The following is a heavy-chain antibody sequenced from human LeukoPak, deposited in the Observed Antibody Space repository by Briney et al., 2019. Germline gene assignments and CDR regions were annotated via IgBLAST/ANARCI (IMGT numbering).Heavy chain of an antibody. Sequence: GGSLRLSCAASGFTFSSYSMNWVRQAPGKGLEWVSSIRSSSSYIYYADSVKGRFTISRNNAKNSLYLQMNSLRAEDTAVYYCARDPYSGLFDYWGQGTLVTVSS. CDR3: ARDPYSGLFDY. CDR1: GFTFSSYS. CDR2: IRSSSSYI. V-gene: IGHV3-21*01. J-gene: IGHJ4*02. D-gene: IGHD4-11*01.